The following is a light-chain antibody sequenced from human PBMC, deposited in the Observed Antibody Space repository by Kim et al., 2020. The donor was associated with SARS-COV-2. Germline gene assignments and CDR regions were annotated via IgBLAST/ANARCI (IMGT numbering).Light chain of an antibody. V-gene: IGKV3-11*01. Sequence: ELVLTQSPATLSLYPGERATLSCRASQSVSNYLAWYQQRPGQAPRLLMYDAVHRATGIPARFSGSVYETDFTLTIGSLEPEDFAIYYCHQRSTWPTFGQWTNVDIK. CDR1: QSVSNY. CDR2: DAV. CDR3: HQRSTWPT. J-gene: IGKJ1*01.